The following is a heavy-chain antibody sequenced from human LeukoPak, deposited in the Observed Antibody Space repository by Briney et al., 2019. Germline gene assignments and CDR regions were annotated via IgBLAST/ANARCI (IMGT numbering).Heavy chain of an antibody. J-gene: IGHJ4*02. CDR3: ASAIVATDQDPPFDY. V-gene: IGHV3-48*04. CDR1: GFTFSSNS. Sequence: PGGSLRLSCAASGFTFSSNSMNWVRQAPGKGLEWVSYISSTGGTIYYADSMKGRFTISRDIAKNSLYLQMNSLRAEDTAVYYCASAIVATDQDPPFDYWGQGTLVTVSS. CDR2: ISSTGGTI. D-gene: IGHD5-12*01.